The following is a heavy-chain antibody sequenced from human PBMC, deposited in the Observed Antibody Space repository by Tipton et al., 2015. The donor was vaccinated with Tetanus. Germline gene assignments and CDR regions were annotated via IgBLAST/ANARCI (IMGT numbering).Heavy chain of an antibody. CDR3: ARDLRGDYGDYVFDY. CDR1: GGSFSGYY. J-gene: IGHJ4*02. Sequence: TLSLTCAVYGGSFSGYYWSWIRQAPGKGLEWIGYIYYSGSTNYNPSLKSRVTISVDTSKNQFSLKLSSVTAADTAVYYCARDLRGDYGDYVFDYWGQGTLVTVSS. D-gene: IGHD4-17*01. CDR2: IYYSGST. V-gene: IGHV4-59*13.